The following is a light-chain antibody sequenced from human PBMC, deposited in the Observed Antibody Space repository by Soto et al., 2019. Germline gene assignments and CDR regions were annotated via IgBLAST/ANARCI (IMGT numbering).Light chain of an antibody. V-gene: IGLV2-23*01. CDR1: SSDVGSYNL. J-gene: IGLJ3*02. CDR2: EGS. CDR3: CSYAGTSSNWV. Sequence: QSALTQPASASGSPGQSITISCTGTSSDVGSYNLVSWYQQHPGKAPKLMIYEGSKRPSGVSNRFSGSKSGNTASLTISGLQAEDEADYYCCSYAGTSSNWVFGGGTNLTVL.